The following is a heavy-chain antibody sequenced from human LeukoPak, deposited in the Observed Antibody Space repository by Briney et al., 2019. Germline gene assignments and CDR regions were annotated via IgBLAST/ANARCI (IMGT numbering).Heavy chain of an antibody. CDR3: ASQVEMATILDY. CDR1: GFTFSSYW. V-gene: IGHV3-7*01. D-gene: IGHD5-24*01. Sequence: AGGSLRLSCAASGFTFSSYWMSWVRQAPGKGLEWVANIKQDWSDKYYVDSVKGRFTISRDNANNSLYLQMNSLRAEDTAVYYCASQVEMATILDYWGQGTLVTVS. J-gene: IGHJ4*02. CDR2: IKQDWSDK.